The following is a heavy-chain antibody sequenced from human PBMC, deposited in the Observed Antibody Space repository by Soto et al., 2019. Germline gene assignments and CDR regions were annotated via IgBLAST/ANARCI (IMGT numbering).Heavy chain of an antibody. V-gene: IGHV1-69*06. J-gene: IGHJ4*02. D-gene: IGHD1-26*01. CDR1: GSTFNNFA. CDR2: IVVDSNTA. Sequence: QVVLLQSGAEVKAPGSSVRVSCQVSGSTFNNFAFSWVRQAPGNGPEWMGGIVVDSNTAEYSQRFQDRGTLTAATSSTTLYMELGSLTFEDTAVYYCARAIKRWEVIYYFDFWGQGTLVTVSS. CDR3: ARAIKRWEVIYYFDF.